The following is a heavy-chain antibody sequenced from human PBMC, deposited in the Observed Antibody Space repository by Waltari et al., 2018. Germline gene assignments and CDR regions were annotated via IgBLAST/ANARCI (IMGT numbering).Heavy chain of an antibody. Sequence: QVHLQESGPGLVKPSETLSLTCNDSRGSISTYYCSRIRPPAGKGLEWIGRIYTSGSTNYNPSLKSRVTMSVDTSKNQFSLKLSSVTAADTAVYYCAREPAAPRDYYYMDVWGKGTTVTISS. V-gene: IGHV4-4*07. CDR2: IYTSGST. D-gene: IGHD2-2*01. CDR3: AREPAAPRDYYYMDV. CDR1: RGSISTYY. J-gene: IGHJ6*03.